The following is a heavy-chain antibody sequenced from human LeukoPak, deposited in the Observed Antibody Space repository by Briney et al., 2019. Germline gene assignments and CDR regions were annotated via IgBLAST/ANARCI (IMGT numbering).Heavy chain of an antibody. J-gene: IGHJ4*02. D-gene: IGHD3-22*01. V-gene: IGHV3-21*01. CDR2: ISSSSSYI. CDR1: GFTFSSYS. CDR3: PSCYYYDSSGYYYVH. Sequence: PGGSLRLSCAASGFTFSSYSMNWVRQAPGKGLEWVSSISSSSSYIYYADSVKGRFTISRDNAKNSLYLQMNSLRAEDTAVYYCPSCYYYDSSGYYYVHWGQGALVTVSS.